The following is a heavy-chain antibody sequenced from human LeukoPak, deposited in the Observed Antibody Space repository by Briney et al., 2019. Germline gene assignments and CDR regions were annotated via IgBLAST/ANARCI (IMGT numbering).Heavy chain of an antibody. Sequence: ASVKVSCKASGGTFSSYAISWVRQAPGQGLEWMGGIIPILGTANYAQKFQGRVTITTDESTSTAYMELSSLRSEDTAVYYCARVSVPYWYFDLWGRGTLVTVSS. V-gene: IGHV1-69*05. J-gene: IGHJ2*01. CDR2: IIPILGTA. CDR3: ARVSVPYWYFDL. CDR1: GGTFSSYA.